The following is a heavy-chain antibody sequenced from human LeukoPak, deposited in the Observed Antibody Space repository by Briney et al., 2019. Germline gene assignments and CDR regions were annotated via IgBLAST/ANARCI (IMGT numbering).Heavy chain of an antibody. V-gene: IGHV4-38-2*02. J-gene: IGHJ5*02. CDR3: ARVLYYDVLTGYYINGWFDP. Sequence: SETLSLTCTVSAYSIRSGYFWGWIRQPPGKGLEWIASIYHRGSTYYNPSLKSRVTISVDTSKNQFSLKLTSVTAADTAVYYCARVLYYDVLTGYYINGWFDPWGQGTLVTVSS. CDR1: AYSIRSGYF. CDR2: IYHRGST. D-gene: IGHD3-9*01.